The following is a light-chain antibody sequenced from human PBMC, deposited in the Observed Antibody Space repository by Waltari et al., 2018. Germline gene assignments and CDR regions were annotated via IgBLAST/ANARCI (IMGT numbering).Light chain of an antibody. V-gene: IGKV3-20*01. CDR1: QRVSRT. CDR2: GAS. J-gene: IGKJ1*01. CDR3: QHYVRLPAT. Sequence: EIGLTQSPGTLSLSPGERATLSCRASQRVSRTLAWDQQKPGQAPKLLIYGASIRATGIPDRFTGRGSGPDFSLTISSLEPDDFAIYFCQHYVRLPATFGQGTKVEIK.